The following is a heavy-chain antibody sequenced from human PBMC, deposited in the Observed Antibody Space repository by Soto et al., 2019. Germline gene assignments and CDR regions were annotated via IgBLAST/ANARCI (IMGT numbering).Heavy chain of an antibody. CDR1: GGPISSSSYY. D-gene: IGHD3-3*01. J-gene: IGHJ6*02. CDR3: ARQGEGLRFLEWFYPRGMDV. V-gene: IGHV4-39*01. Sequence: SETLSLTCTVSGGPISSSSYYWGRLRQPPGKGREWIGSIYYSGRTYYNPSLKRRVTISVDTSKNQFSLKLSSVTAADTAVYYCARQGEGLRFLEWFYPRGMDVWGQGTTVTVSS. CDR2: IYYSGRT.